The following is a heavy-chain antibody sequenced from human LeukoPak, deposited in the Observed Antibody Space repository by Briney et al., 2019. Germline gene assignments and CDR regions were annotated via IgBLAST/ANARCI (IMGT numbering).Heavy chain of an antibody. V-gene: IGHV3-21*04. CDR3: ARVPSWKGYMDV. CDR1: GFTFSRHS. D-gene: IGHD1-1*01. Sequence: PGGSLRLSCAASGFTFSRHSMNWVRQAPGKGLEWVSSISSSSIYIYYADSVKGRFTISRDNAKNSLYLQMSSLRAEDTAVYYCARVPSWKGYMDVWGKGTTVTVSS. J-gene: IGHJ6*03. CDR2: ISSSSIYI.